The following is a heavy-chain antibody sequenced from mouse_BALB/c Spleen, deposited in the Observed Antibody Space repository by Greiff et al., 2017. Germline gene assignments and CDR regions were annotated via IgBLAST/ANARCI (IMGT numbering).Heavy chain of an antibody. J-gene: IGHJ4*01. CDR1: GFTFSDYG. D-gene: IGHD1-1*01. CDR3: ARVTTDLYAMEY. V-gene: IGHV5-15*02. Sequence: EVQLVESGGGLVQPGGSRKLSCAASGFTFSDYGMSWVRQAPGKGPAWVAFISNLAYSIYYADTVTGRFTISRENAKNTLYLEMSSLRSEDTAMYYCARVTTDLYAMEYWGEGTSVTVSS. CDR2: ISNLAYSI.